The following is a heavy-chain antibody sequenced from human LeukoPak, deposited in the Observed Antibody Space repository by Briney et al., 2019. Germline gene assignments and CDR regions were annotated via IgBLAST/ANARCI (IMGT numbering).Heavy chain of an antibody. CDR3: ARWGAGGNS. D-gene: IGHD3-16*01. V-gene: IGHV3-7*01. Sequence: GSLRLSCEASGLTLSTYWMNWVRQVPGKGLEWVANINPDGSAKRYVDSVKGRFTIARDNADNSLSLQMNSLRAEDTAVYYCARWGAGGNSWGQGTLVTVSS. J-gene: IGHJ4*02. CDR1: GLTLSTYW. CDR2: INPDGSAK.